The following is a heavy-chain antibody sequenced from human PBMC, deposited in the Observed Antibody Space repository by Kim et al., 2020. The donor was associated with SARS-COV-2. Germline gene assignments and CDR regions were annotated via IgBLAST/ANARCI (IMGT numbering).Heavy chain of an antibody. D-gene: IGHD6-25*01. Sequence: AEAVEGRFTLARDNSKNTLDLQLNGRRDEDTAVYYCARDLGTGWLDAFDIWGQGTMVTVSS. V-gene: IGHV3-66*01. J-gene: IGHJ3*02. CDR3: ARDLGTGWLDAFDI.